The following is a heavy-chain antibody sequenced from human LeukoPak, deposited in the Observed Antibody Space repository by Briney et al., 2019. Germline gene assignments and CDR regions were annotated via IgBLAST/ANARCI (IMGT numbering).Heavy chain of an antibody. D-gene: IGHD5-24*01. Sequence: GASVKVSCKASGYTFTGYYMHWVRQAPGQGLEWMGWINPNSGGTNYARKFQGWVTMTRDTSISTAYMELSRLRSDDTAVYYCAREGDGYNYLENAFDIWGQGTMVTVSS. CDR1: GYTFTGYY. V-gene: IGHV1-2*04. CDR3: AREGDGYNYLENAFDI. CDR2: INPNSGGT. J-gene: IGHJ3*02.